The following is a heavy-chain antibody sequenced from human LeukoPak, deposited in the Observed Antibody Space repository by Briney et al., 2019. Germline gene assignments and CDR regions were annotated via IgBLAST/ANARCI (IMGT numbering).Heavy chain of an antibody. CDR2: IHQDAGEK. CDR1: GFIFSDSW. V-gene: IGHV3-7*05. J-gene: IGHJ4*02. Sequence: PGGSLRLSCAASGFIFSDSWMTWVRQSPGKGLQWVANIHQDAGEKQYVDSVRGRFTISRDNAKNSLYLQMNSLRVEDTAMYYCTTSKDHYSHHWGQGTLVTVSS. CDR3: TTSKDHYSHH.